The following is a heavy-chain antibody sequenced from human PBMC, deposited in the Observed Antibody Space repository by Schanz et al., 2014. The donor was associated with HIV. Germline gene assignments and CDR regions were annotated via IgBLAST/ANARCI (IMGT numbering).Heavy chain of an antibody. D-gene: IGHD2-15*01. CDR3: ATARASAYGGSWCFDL. CDR2: TSSDGTT. V-gene: IGHV3-53*01. Sequence: EVQLVESGGGLIQRGGSLRLSCAASGFAVSSNFLNWVRQTPGKGLEWVSFTSSDGTTYYADSVKGRFTISRDISRNTXYHDLNGLRRQVTAVYYCATARASAYGGSWCFDLWGRGTLVAVSS. CDR1: GFAVSSNF. J-gene: IGHJ2*01.